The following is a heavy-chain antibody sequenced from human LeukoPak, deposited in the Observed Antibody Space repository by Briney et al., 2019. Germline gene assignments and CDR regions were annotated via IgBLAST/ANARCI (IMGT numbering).Heavy chain of an antibody. V-gene: IGHV4-59*01. CDR1: GGSIILFH. J-gene: IGHJ3*01. CDR2: IYYSGST. CDR3: ERANAFDF. Sequence: KPSETLSLTGTLSGGSIILFHWTWIRQPPGKGLEWIGYIYYSGSTNYNPSLKSRVTISVDTSKNQFSLRLSSVTAADTAVYYCERANAFDFSVQPTMVTVSS.